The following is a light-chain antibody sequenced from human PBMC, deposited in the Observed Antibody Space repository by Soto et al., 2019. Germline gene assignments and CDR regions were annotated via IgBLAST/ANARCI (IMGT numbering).Light chain of an antibody. CDR2: EVS. V-gene: IGLV2-14*01. Sequence: QSALTQPASVSGSPGQSITISCTGTSSDVGSYNYVSWYQQHPGKAPKLMIYEVSDRPSGISSRFSGSKSGNTASLTIYGLKTEDQDDYYCSSYTRSSTLFGTGTKVTVL. J-gene: IGLJ1*01. CDR3: SSYTRSSTL. CDR1: SSDVGSYNY.